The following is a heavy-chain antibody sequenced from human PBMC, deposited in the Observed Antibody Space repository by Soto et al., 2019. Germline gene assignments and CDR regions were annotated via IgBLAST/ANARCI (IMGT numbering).Heavy chain of an antibody. D-gene: IGHD2-15*01. Sequence: PXGTLSLTVTVSGGSISSYDWSWIRQPPGKGLEWIGYIYYSGSTNYNPSLKSRVTISVDTSKNQFSLKLSFVTAADTAVYYCARGKRDMYYYYGMDVWGQGTTVTVSS. CDR3: ARGKRDMYYYYGMDV. V-gene: IGHV4-59*01. CDR1: GGSISSYD. CDR2: IYYSGST. J-gene: IGHJ6*02.